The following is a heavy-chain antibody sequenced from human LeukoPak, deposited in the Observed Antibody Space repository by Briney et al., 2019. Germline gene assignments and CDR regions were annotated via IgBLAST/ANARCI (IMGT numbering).Heavy chain of an antibody. V-gene: IGHV3-23*01. CDR2: ITASGGNT. Sequence: GALRLSWAASGFTFRSYAMNWVRQAPGEGLEWVSSITASGGNTYYADSLKGRITISRDTSKNTLYLQMNSLRAEDTAVYYCAKSHGGEVLSSFGWFDPWGQGTLVTVSS. CDR3: AKSHGGEVLSSFGWFDP. D-gene: IGHD2-21*01. J-gene: IGHJ5*02. CDR1: GFTFRSYA.